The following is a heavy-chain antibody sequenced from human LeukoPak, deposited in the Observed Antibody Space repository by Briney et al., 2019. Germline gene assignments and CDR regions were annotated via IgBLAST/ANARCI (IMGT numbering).Heavy chain of an antibody. D-gene: IGHD1-26*01. V-gene: IGHV3-74*01. CDR2: INGDGSST. J-gene: IGHJ4*02. CDR3: ARGAQYSGSYSPFDY. CDR1: GVTFSSYW. Sequence: PGGSLRLSCAASGVTFSSYWMHWVRQAPGKGLVWVSRINGDGSSTSYADSVKGRFTISRDNAKNTLYLQMSSLRAEDTAVYYCARGAQYSGSYSPFDYWGQGTLVNVSS.